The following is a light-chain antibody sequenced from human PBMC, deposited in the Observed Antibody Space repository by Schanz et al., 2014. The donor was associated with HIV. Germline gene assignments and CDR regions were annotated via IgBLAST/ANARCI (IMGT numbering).Light chain of an antibody. CDR1: SSNIGAGYD. Sequence: QSVLTQPPSVSGAPGQRVTISCTGSSSNIGAGYDVHWYQHLPGTAPKLLIYGSTNRPSGVPDRFSGSKSGTSASLAISGLQAEDEADYYCQSYDRTSSGPVVFGGGTKVTVL. V-gene: IGLV1-40*01. CDR2: GST. J-gene: IGLJ2*01. CDR3: QSYDRTSSGPVV.